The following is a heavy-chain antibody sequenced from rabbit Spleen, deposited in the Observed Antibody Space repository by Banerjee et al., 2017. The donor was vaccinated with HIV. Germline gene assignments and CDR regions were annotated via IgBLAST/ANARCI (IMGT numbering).Heavy chain of an antibody. D-gene: IGHD1-1*01. Sequence: QSLEESGGDLVKPGASLTLTCTASGFSFSSSYWICWVRQAPGKGLEWIACIELGSSGFTYFASWARGRFTISKTSSTTVTLQMTSLTAADTATYFCARDTSSSFSSYGMDLWGPGTLVTVS. CDR3: ARDTSSSFSSYGMDL. J-gene: IGHJ6*01. V-gene: IGHV1S40*01. CDR2: IELGSSGFT. CDR1: GFSFSSSYW.